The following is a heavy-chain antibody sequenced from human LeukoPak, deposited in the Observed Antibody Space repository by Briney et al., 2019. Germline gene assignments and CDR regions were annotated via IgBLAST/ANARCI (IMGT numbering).Heavy chain of an antibody. D-gene: IGHD3-22*01. CDR1: GYTFTGYY. J-gene: IGHJ4*02. Sequence: ASVKVSCKASGYTFTGYYMHWVRQAPGQGLEWMGWINPNGGGTNYAQKLQGRVTMTTDTSTSTAYMELRSLRSDDTAVYYYARTDDSSGYYPGYWGQGTLVTVSS. CDR3: ARTDDSSGYYPGY. CDR2: INPNGGGT. V-gene: IGHV1-2*02.